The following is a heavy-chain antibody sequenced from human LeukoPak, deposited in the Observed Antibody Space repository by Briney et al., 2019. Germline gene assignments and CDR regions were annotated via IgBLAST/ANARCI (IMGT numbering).Heavy chain of an antibody. CDR3: AKGGRLSSIAIRRYFDY. CDR1: GFTFTIYW. CDR2: IKQDGSEK. Sequence: GGSLRLSCEASGFTFTIYWMSWARHAPGEGLEWVANIKQDGSEKDYVDSMKGRFTISRDSSKNTVYLQMNSLRVEDTAEYYCAKGGRLSSIAIRRYFDYWGQGTLVTVSS. J-gene: IGHJ4*02. D-gene: IGHD6-6*01. V-gene: IGHV3-7*03.